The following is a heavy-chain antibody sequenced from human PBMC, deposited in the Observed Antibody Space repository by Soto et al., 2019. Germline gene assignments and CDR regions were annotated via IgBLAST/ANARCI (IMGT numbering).Heavy chain of an antibody. D-gene: IGHD3-10*01. CDR2: IYHSGST. CDR3: ARGGSGRGYYYYGMDV. V-gene: IGHV4-30-2*01. CDR1: GGSISSGGYS. J-gene: IGHJ6*02. Sequence: SETLSLTCAVSGGSISSGGYSWSWIRQPPGKGLEWIGYIYHSGSTYYNPSLKSRVTISVDRSKNQFSLKLSSVTAADTAVYYCARGGSGRGYYYYGMDVWGQGTTVTVSS.